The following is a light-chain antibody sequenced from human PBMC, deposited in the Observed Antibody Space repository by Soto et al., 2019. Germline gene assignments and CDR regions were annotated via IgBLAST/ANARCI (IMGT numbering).Light chain of an antibody. CDR2: RNN. CDR3: AAWDASLSAHVV. Sequence: QSVLTQPPSASGSPGQRVTISCSGSSSNIGSNYVYWYQQLPGTAPKLLIYRNNQRPSGVPDRFSGSKSGTSASLAISGLRSEDEADYYCAAWDASLSAHVVFGGGTKLTVL. J-gene: IGLJ2*01. CDR1: SSNIGSNY. V-gene: IGLV1-47*01.